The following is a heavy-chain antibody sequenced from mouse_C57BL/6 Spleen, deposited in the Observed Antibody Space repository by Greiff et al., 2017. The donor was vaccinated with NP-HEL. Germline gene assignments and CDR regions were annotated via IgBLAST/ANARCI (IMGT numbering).Heavy chain of an antibody. CDR1: GYTFTSYT. V-gene: IGHV1-4*01. D-gene: IGHD1-1*01. CDR3: AREWGYCGSSYGYFDV. Sequence: VQLQQSGAELARPGASVKMSCKASGYTFTSYTMHWVKQRPGQGLEWIGYINPSSGYTKYNQKFKDKATLTADKSSSTAYMQLRSLTSEDSAVYYCAREWGYCGSSYGYFDVWGTGTTVTVSS. J-gene: IGHJ1*03. CDR2: INPSSGYT.